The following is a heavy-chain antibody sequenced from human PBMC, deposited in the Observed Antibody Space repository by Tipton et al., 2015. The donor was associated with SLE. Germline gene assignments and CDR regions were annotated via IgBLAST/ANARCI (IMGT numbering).Heavy chain of an antibody. CDR3: ARGPNDAFDV. Sequence: LRLSCTVSDDPFSNFYYNWAWIRQPPGKGLEWIGSVNYRGSTDYNPSLKRRVTISADRSKNQISLNLSSVTAADTAMYYRARGPNDAFDVWGPGTMVSV. V-gene: IGHV4-39*07. CDR2: VNYRGST. CDR1: DDPFSNFYYN. J-gene: IGHJ3*01.